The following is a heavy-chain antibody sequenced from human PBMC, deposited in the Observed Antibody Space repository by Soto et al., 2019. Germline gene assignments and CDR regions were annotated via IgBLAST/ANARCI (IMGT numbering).Heavy chain of an antibody. J-gene: IGHJ3*01. V-gene: IGHV3-53*01. D-gene: IGHD1-1*01. CDR3: ATWHEREHAYDV. Sequence: GGSLRLSCAAFGLTISGKKYVAWVRQAPGKGLEWVSALYDVDGSFYADSVKGRFTTSSDSSKTTVYLQINDLRPDDTAVYYCATWHEREHAYDVWGQGTTVTVSS. CDR2: LYDVDGS. CDR1: GLTISGKKY.